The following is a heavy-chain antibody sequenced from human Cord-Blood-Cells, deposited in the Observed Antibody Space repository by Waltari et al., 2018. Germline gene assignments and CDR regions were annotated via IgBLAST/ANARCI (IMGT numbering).Heavy chain of an antibody. CDR3: AKDGRIVGATMDY. CDR1: GFTFSSHA. J-gene: IGHJ4*02. Sequence: EVQLLESGGGLVQPGGSLRLPCAASGFTFSSHAISWVRQAPGKGLEWVSAISGSGGSTYYADSVKGRFTISRDNSKNTLYLQMNSLRAEDTAVYYCAKDGRIVGATMDYWGQGTLVTVSS. CDR2: ISGSGGST. D-gene: IGHD1-26*01. V-gene: IGHV3-23*01.